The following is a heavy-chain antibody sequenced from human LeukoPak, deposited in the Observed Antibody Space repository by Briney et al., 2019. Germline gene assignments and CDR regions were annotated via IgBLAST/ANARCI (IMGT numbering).Heavy chain of an antibody. Sequence: PSETLSLTCTVSGGSISSTDYYWGWIRQAPGKGLEWIGNIYYSGSTSYNPSLKSRVTVSVDTSKNQFSLRLSSVTAADTAVYYCARLSGDYVYYFDYWGQGTLVTVSS. J-gene: IGHJ4*02. V-gene: IGHV4-39*01. D-gene: IGHD4-17*01. CDR1: GGSISSTDYY. CDR3: ARLSGDYVYYFDY. CDR2: IYYSGST.